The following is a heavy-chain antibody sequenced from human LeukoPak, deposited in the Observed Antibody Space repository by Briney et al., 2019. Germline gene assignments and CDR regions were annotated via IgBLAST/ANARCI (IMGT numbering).Heavy chain of an antibody. Sequence: PSETLSLTCTVSGGSISSYYWSWIRQPPGKGLEWIGYIYYSGSTNYNPSLKSRVTISVDTSKNQFSLKLSSVTAADTAVYYCARLTSHPNYYDSSGPLDYWGQGTLVTVSS. J-gene: IGHJ4*02. V-gene: IGHV4-59*08. CDR1: GGSISSYY. CDR3: ARLTSHPNYYDSSGPLDY. D-gene: IGHD3-22*01. CDR2: IYYSGST.